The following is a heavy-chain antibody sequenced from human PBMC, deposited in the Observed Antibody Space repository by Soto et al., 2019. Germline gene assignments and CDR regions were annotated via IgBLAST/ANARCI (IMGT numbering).Heavy chain of an antibody. V-gene: IGHV3-23*01. J-gene: IGHJ3*01. D-gene: IGHD6-19*01. Sequence: GGALGLSCAVSVLIFSNYAMYWVRPAQGKGTEWVSVIIGTGTSAYYADSVKGRFTISRDNSKNTLYLQMNSLRAEDTAIYFCVKEGNGWSSSVSFDFWGRGTMVTVSS. CDR1: VLIFSNYA. CDR3: VKEGNGWSSSVSFDF. CDR2: IIGTGTSA.